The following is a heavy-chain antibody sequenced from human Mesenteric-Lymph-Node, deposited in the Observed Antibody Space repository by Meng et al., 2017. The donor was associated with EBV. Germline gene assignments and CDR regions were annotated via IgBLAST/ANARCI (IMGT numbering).Heavy chain of an antibody. V-gene: IGHV4-4*02. CDR1: SGSISSSNW. D-gene: IGHD3-22*01. J-gene: IGHJ4*02. CDR2: IYHNGNT. Sequence: APLQWPAPGLVKPSGTRSLTCAVSSGSISSSNWWSWVRQPPGKGLEWIGEIYHNGNTNYNPSLKSRVTISVDKSKNQFSLKLNSVTAADTAVYYCARADSSGPWHFDYWGQGTLVTVSS. CDR3: ARADSSGPWHFDY.